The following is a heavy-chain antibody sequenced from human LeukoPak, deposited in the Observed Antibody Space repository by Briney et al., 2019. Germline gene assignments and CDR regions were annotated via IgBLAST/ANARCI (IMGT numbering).Heavy chain of an antibody. J-gene: IGHJ6*03. CDR1: GFTFSSYA. D-gene: IGHD1-1*01. CDR2: ISYDGSNK. V-gene: IGHV3-30*01. CDR3: ATRTSEDDDYYYYMDV. Sequence: PGGSLRLSCAASGFTFSSYAMHWVRQAPGKGLEWVAVISYDGSNKYYADSVKGRFTISRDNSKNTLYLQMNSLRAEDTAVYYCATRTSEDDDYYYYMDVWGKGTTVTVSS.